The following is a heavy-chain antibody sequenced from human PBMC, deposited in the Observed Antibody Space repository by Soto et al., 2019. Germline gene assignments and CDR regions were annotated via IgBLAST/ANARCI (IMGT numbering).Heavy chain of an antibody. Sequence: GGSLRLSCAASGFTFSSYGMHWVRQAPGKGLEWVAVISYDGTNNYYTEPVKGRFTISRDNSKNTVSLEMTSLRAEDTAVYYCAKGGRQWLVTSDFNYWGQGALVTVSS. D-gene: IGHD6-19*01. J-gene: IGHJ4*02. CDR2: ISYDGTNN. CDR3: AKGGRQWLVTSDFNY. CDR1: GFTFSSYG. V-gene: IGHV3-30*18.